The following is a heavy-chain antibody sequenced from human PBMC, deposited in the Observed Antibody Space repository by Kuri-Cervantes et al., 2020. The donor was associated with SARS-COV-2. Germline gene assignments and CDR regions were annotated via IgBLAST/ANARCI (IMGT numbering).Heavy chain of an antibody. V-gene: IGHV3-69-1*01. CDR2: ISSSSTI. J-gene: IGHJ4*02. D-gene: IGHD5-18*01. CDR3: ASGYSYGFADY. Sequence: GESLKISCAASGFTFSDYYMNWVRQAPGQGLEWVSSISSSSTIYYADSVKGRFTISRDNAKNSLYLQMNSLRAEDTAVYYCASGYSYGFADYWGQGTLVTVSS. CDR1: GFTFSDYY.